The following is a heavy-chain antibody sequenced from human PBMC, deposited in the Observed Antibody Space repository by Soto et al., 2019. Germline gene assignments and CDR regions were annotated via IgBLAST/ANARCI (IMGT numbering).Heavy chain of an antibody. CDR2: IYYTGST. J-gene: IGHJ4*02. D-gene: IGHD6-6*01. Sequence: PSETLSLTCTVSGGSISSYYWSWIRQPPGKGLEWIGYIYYTGSTSYNPSLRGRVIISLDTSKNQFSLKLSSVTAADTAVYYCARLPRAAPSTSFDYSGQGTLVTVSS. CDR3: ARLPRAAPSTSFDY. CDR1: GGSISSYY. V-gene: IGHV4-59*08.